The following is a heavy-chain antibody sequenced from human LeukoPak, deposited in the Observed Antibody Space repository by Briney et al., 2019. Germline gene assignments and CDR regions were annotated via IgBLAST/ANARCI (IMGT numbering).Heavy chain of an antibody. J-gene: IGHJ4*02. V-gene: IGHV1-46*01. CDR2: INPSGGST. CDR3: ARESKVVPAAGYFDY. CDR1: GYTFTSYY. D-gene: IGHD2-2*01. Sequence: ASVKVSCKACGYTFTSYYMHWVRQAPGQRLEWMGIINPSGGSTSYAQKFQGRVTMTRDTSTSTVYMELSSLRSEDTAVYYCARESKVVPAAGYFDYWGQGTLVTVSS.